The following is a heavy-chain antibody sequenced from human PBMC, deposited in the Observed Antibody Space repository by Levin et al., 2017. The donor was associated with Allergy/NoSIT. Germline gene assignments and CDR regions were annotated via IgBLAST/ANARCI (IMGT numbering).Heavy chain of an antibody. J-gene: IGHJ6*02. CDR2: IYYSGST. CDR1: GGSMSSYY. Sequence: SQTLSLTCTVSGGSMSSYYWSWIRQPPGKGLEWIGYIYYSGSTKYNPSLKSRVTISVDTSKNQFSLKLSSVTAADTAVYYCARRVSSPNLNSYYNYGMDVWGQGTTVTVSS. CDR3: ARRVSSPNLNSYYNYGMDV. D-gene: IGHD3-10*01. V-gene: IGHV4-59*01.